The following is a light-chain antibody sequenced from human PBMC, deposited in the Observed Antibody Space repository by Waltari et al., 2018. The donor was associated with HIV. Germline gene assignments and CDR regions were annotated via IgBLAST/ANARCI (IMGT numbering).Light chain of an antibody. V-gene: IGKV3-20*01. J-gene: IGKJ4*01. Sequence: EIVLTQSPGTLSLSPGERATLSCKVSQSVSSSYLAWYQQKVGQAPRLLIYGPSTRATGIPDRCSGSGSGTDFTLTISRLEAEDFAVYYCQQYGSSPLTFGGGTKVEIK. CDR3: QQYGSSPLT. CDR1: QSVSSSY. CDR2: GPS.